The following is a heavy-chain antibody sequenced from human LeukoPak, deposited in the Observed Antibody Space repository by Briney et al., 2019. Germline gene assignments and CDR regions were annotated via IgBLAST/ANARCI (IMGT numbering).Heavy chain of an antibody. CDR3: AGRITGYSSGYVF. CDR2: ISGSAHKI. CDR1: GFTFSNYA. D-gene: IGHD5-18*01. V-gene: IGHV3-23*01. J-gene: IGHJ4*02. Sequence: GGSLRLSCVGSGFTFSNYAMSWARQAPGKGLDWVSVISGSAHKIRYADSVRGRFTISRDNSENTVYLQMNNLRGEDTAIYYCAGRITGYSSGYVFWGQGTLVTVSS.